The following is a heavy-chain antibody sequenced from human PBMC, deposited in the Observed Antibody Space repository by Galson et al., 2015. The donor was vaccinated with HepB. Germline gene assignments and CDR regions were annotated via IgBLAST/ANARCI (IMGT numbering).Heavy chain of an antibody. Sequence: SVKVSCKVSGYTLTELPMHWVRQAPGTGLEWMGGFDPEDGETIYAQKFQGRVTMTEDTSTDTAYMELSSLRSEDTAVYYCATGGVDFWSGLDYWGQGTLVTVSS. V-gene: IGHV1-24*01. D-gene: IGHD3-3*01. J-gene: IGHJ4*02. CDR3: ATGGVDFWSGLDY. CDR1: GYTLTELP. CDR2: FDPEDGET.